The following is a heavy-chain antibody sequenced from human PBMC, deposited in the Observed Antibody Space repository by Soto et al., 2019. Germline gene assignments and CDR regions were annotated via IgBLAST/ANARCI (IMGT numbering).Heavy chain of an antibody. J-gene: IGHJ6*02. CDR1: GGSFSGYY. D-gene: IGHD3-16*02. V-gene: IGHV4-34*01. CDR2: INHSGST. Sequence: PSETLSLTCAVYGGSFSGYYWSWIRQPPGKGLEWIGEINHSGSTNYNPSPKSRVTISVDTSKNQFSLKLSSVTAADTAVYYCASARYYDYVWGSYRSYGMDVWGQGTTVTVSS. CDR3: ASARYYDYVWGSYRSYGMDV.